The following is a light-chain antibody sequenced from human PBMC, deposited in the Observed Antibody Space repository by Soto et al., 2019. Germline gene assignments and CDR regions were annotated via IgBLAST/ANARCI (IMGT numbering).Light chain of an antibody. CDR2: DAS. V-gene: IGKV1D-13*01. Sequence: AIKLTQSPSSLSASEGDRVTITCRASQGISSALAWYQQKPGKAPKLLIYDASSLESGVPSRFSGSGSGTDFTLTISSLQPEDFATYYCQQFNNYRTFGQGTMVDI. CDR1: QGISSA. J-gene: IGKJ1*01. CDR3: QQFNNYRT.